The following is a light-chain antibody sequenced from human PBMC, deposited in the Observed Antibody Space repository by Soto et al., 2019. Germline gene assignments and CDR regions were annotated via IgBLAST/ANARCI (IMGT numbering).Light chain of an antibody. CDR1: RSDVGGYNY. Sequence: QSALTQPRSVSGSAGQSVTISCTGTRSDVGGYNYVSWYQQHPGKAPRLMIYAVNKRPSEVPDRFSGSKSGNTASLTISGLQAEDEADYYCCSYAGSYTFVLFGGGTKLTVL. J-gene: IGLJ2*01. V-gene: IGLV2-11*01. CDR3: CSYAGSYTFVL. CDR2: AVN.